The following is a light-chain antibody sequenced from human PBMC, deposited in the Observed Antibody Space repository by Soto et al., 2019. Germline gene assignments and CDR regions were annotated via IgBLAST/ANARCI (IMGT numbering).Light chain of an antibody. CDR2: GAS. CDR1: EDISHF. Sequence: DIQMTQSPSSLSASVGDRVTITCRASEDISHFLVWYQQQPGKVPKLLIYGASTLHSGVPSRFSGRGSGTDFTLTISSLQPEDVASYYCQKYDSAPLTFGPGTKVDI. V-gene: IGKV1-27*01. J-gene: IGKJ3*01. CDR3: QKYDSAPLT.